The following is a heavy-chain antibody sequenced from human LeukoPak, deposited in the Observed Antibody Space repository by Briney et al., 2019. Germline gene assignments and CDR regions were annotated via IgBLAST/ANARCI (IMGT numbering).Heavy chain of an antibody. V-gene: IGHV3-23*01. CDR3: AKVAHYYGSGSYYEYYFDY. Sequence: PGGSLRLSCAASGFTFSSYAMSWVRQAPGKGLEWVSAISSSGGSTYYADSVKGRFTISRDNSKNTLYLQINSLRAEDTAVYYCAKVAHYYGSGSYYEYYFDYWGQGTLVTVSS. J-gene: IGHJ4*02. D-gene: IGHD3-10*01. CDR2: ISSSGGST. CDR1: GFTFSSYA.